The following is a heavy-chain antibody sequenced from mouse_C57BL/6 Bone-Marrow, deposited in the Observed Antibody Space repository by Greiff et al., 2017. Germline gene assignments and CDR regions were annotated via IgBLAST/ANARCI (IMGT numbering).Heavy chain of an antibody. CDR3: ARSRLGDY. Sequence: QVQLQQPGAELVMPGASVKLSCKASGYTFTSYWMHWVKQRPGQGLEWIGEIDPSDSYTNCNQKFKGKSTLTVDKSSSTAYMQLSSLTSEDSAVYYCARSRLGDYWGQGTTLTVSS. V-gene: IGHV1-69*01. CDR1: GYTFTSYW. J-gene: IGHJ2*01. CDR2: IDPSDSYT.